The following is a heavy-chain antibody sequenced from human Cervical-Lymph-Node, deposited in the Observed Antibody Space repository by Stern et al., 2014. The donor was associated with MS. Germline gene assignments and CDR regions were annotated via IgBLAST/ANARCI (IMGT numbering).Heavy chain of an antibody. CDR1: GYKFSAYE. J-gene: IGHJ5*02. V-gene: IGHV1-2*02. D-gene: IGHD2-21*02. CDR2: INPYNGDT. Sequence: QMQLVQSGAAMKKPGASVKVSCEASGYKFSAYEMNWLRQAPGQGLEWMGKINPYNGDTKSAQKFLGRVPMTRDTSMGTAYMELSSLRSDDTAVYYCARSLCSGADDCYLNYFDPWGQGTLVTVSA. CDR3: ARSLCSGADDCYLNYFDP.